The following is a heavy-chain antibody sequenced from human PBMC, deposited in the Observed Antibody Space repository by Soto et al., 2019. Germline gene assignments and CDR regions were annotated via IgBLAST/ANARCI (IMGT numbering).Heavy chain of an antibody. CDR1: GGFVSSGSYY. J-gene: IGHJ3*02. CDR2: MSHSGGT. CDR3: ARVERGTATTVVDAFDS. D-gene: IGHD1-1*01. Sequence: SETLSLTCAVYGGFVSSGSYYWSWIRQPPGKGLEWIGEMSHSGGTHFNPSLKSRVTISVDTSKNQFSLKMTSVTAADTALYYCARVERGTATTVVDAFDSWGQGTMVNVSS. V-gene: IGHV4-61*01.